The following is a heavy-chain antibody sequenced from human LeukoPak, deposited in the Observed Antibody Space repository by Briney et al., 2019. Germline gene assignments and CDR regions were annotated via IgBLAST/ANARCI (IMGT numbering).Heavy chain of an antibody. CDR3: ARVASYDFWSGYSQFIDY. Sequence: PSETLSLTCTVSGGSISSGDYYWSWIRQPPGKGLEWIGYIYYSGSTYYNPSLKSRVTISVDKSKNQFSLKLSSVTAADTAVYYCARVASYDFWSGYSQFIDYWGQGTLVTVSS. V-gene: IGHV4-30-4*01. J-gene: IGHJ4*02. CDR1: GGSISSGDYY. D-gene: IGHD3-3*01. CDR2: IYYSGST.